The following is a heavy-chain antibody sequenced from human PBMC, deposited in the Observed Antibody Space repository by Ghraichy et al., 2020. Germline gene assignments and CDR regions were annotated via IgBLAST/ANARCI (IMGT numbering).Heavy chain of an antibody. CDR2: IYYSGST. Sequence: SETLSLTCTVSGGSISSSSYYWGWIRQPPGKGLEWIGSIYYSGSTYYNPSLKSRVTISVDTSKNQFSLKLSSVTAADTAVYYCAPEVNNDFWSGYYRGYYFDYWGQGTLVTVSS. D-gene: IGHD3-3*01. J-gene: IGHJ4*02. CDR3: APEVNNDFWSGYYRGYYFDY. V-gene: IGHV4-39*01. CDR1: GGSISSSSYY.